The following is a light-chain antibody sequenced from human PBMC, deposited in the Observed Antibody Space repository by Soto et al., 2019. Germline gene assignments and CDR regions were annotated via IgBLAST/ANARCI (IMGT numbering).Light chain of an antibody. V-gene: IGKV3-15*01. Sequence: EIVMTQSPATLSVSPGERATLSCRASQSVSSNLAWYQQKPGQAPRLLIYGASTRATGIPARFSGSGSGTDFTLTISSLQSEDFAVYYCQQYNNWRTFGQGTTVEIK. CDR1: QSVSSN. J-gene: IGKJ1*01. CDR3: QQYNNWRT. CDR2: GAS.